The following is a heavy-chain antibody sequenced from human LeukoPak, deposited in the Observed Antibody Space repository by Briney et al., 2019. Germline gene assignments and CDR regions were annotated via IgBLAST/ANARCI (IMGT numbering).Heavy chain of an antibody. D-gene: IGHD6-13*01. V-gene: IGHV4-59*08. Sequence: SETLSLTCTVSGGSISSYYWSWIRQPPGKGLEWIGYIYYSGSTNYNPSLKSRVTISVDTSKNQFSLKLSSVTAADTAVYYCARQGLAAASTHPDYFDYWGQGTLVTVSS. J-gene: IGHJ4*02. CDR1: GGSISSYY. CDR3: ARQGLAAASTHPDYFDY. CDR2: IYYSGST.